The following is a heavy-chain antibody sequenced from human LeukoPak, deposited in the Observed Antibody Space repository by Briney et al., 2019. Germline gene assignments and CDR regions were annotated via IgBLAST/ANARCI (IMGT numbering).Heavy chain of an antibody. Sequence: QSGGSLRLSCAASGFTFSSYGLHWVRQAPGKGLEWVAVISYDGSNEYYADSVKGRFTISRDNAKNSLYLQMNSLRAEDTAVYYCARRFFDYWGQGTLVTVSS. CDR3: ARRFFDY. CDR2: ISYDGSNE. CDR1: GFTFSSYG. V-gene: IGHV3-30*03. J-gene: IGHJ4*02.